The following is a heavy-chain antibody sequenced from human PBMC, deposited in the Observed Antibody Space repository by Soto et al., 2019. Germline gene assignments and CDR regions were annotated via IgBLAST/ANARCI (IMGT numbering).Heavy chain of an antibody. V-gene: IGHV4-4*02. D-gene: IGHD6-13*01. CDR1: GGSISSSNW. CDR3: ARFSSSSWRLNWFDP. Sequence: SETLSLTCAVSGGSISSSNWWSWVRQPPGKGLEWIGEIYHSGSTNYNPSLKSRVTISVDKSKNQFSLKLSSVTAADTAVYYCARFSSSSWRLNWFDPWGQGTLVTVSS. CDR2: IYHSGST. J-gene: IGHJ5*02.